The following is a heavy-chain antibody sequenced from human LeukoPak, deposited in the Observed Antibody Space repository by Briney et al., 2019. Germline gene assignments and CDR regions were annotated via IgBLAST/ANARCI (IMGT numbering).Heavy chain of an antibody. V-gene: IGHV3-21*01. CDR3: AKLSPQWLALDY. CDR1: GFTFDDYA. Sequence: GGSLRLSCAASGFTFDDYAMHWVRQAPGKGLEWVSSISSSSSYIYYADSVKGRFTISRDNAKNSLFLQMNSLRADDTAVYYCAKLSPQWLALDYWGQGTLVTVSS. CDR2: ISSSSSYI. J-gene: IGHJ4*02. D-gene: IGHD6-19*01.